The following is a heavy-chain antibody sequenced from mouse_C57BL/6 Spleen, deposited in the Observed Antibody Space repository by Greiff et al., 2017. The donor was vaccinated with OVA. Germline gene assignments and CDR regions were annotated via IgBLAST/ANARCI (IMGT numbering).Heavy chain of an antibody. CDR2: INPNNGGT. CDR1: GYTFTDYY. CDR3: ARWTDGGFDY. J-gene: IGHJ2*01. V-gene: IGHV1-26*01. Sequence: EVQLQQSGPELVKPGASVKISCKASGYTFTDYYMNWVKQSHGKSLEWIGDINPNNGGTSYNQKFKGKATLTVDKSSSTAYMELRSLTSEDSAVYYCARWTDGGFDYWGQGTTLTVSS.